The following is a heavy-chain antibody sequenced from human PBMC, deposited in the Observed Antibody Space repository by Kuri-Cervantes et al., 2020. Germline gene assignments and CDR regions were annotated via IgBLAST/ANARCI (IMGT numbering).Heavy chain of an antibody. Sequence: GGSLRLSCAASGFTFSNAWMSWVRQAPGKGLEWVGRIKSKTDGGTTDYAAPVKGRFTISRDDSKNALYLQMNSLKTEDTAVYYCVNRVTMVRGVKGSGYYYGMDVWGQGTTVTVSS. CDR1: GFTFSNAW. V-gene: IGHV3-15*01. CDR2: IKSKTDGGTT. D-gene: IGHD3-10*01. J-gene: IGHJ6*02. CDR3: VNRVTMVRGVKGSGYYYGMDV.